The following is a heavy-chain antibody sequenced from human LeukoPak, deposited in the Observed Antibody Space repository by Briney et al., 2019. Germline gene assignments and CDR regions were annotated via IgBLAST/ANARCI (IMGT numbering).Heavy chain of an antibody. D-gene: IGHD2-15*01. J-gene: IGHJ4*02. Sequence: GGSLRLSCAASEFTFSSYGMHWVRQAPGKGLEWVAVISYDGSNKYYADSVKGRFTISRDNSKNTLYLQMNSLRAEDTAVYYCAKDNRWYGDYVDYWGQGTLVTVSS. CDR3: AKDNRWYGDYVDY. V-gene: IGHV3-30*18. CDR2: ISYDGSNK. CDR1: EFTFSSYG.